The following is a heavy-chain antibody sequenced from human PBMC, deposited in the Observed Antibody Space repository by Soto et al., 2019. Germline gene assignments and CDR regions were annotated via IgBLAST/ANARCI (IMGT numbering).Heavy chain of an antibody. CDR1: GGTFSSYA. Sequence: GASVKVSCKASGGTFSSYAISWVRQAPGQGLEWMGGIIPIFGTANYAQKFQGRVTITADESTSTAYMELSSLRSEDTAVYYCARARRELLWFGKSHGAFDPWGQGTLVTVSS. CDR3: ARARRELLWFGKSHGAFDP. D-gene: IGHD3-10*01. J-gene: IGHJ5*02. CDR2: IIPIFGTA. V-gene: IGHV1-69*13.